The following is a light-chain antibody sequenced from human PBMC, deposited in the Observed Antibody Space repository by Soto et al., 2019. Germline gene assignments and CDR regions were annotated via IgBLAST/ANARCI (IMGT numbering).Light chain of an antibody. CDR1: QTVASNY. J-gene: IGKJ1*01. V-gene: IGKV3-20*01. Sequence: ETVLTQSPGTLSLSPGERVTLSCRASQTVASNYFAWYQQRPGQAPRLLMNGASTRTTGVPDRFSGSWSGTDFTLTISRLEPEDFAVYYCQQYTNSRWTFGQGTKVDIK. CDR2: GAS. CDR3: QQYTNSRWT.